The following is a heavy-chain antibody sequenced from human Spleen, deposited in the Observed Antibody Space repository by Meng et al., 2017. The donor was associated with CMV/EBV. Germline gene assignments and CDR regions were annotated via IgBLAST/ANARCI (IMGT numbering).Heavy chain of an antibody. CDR1: GSTFSTYA. Sequence: GGSLRLSCAASGSTFSTYAMNWVRQAPGKGLEWVSTITPGVRTHYADSVKGRFTISRDISKDLLYLEMHSLRAEDTAVYYCAKDHVAVTGIGPLFDSWGQGTLVTVSS. D-gene: IGHD6-19*01. J-gene: IGHJ4*02. CDR2: ITPGVRT. CDR3: AKDHVAVTGIGPLFDS. V-gene: IGHV3-23*01.